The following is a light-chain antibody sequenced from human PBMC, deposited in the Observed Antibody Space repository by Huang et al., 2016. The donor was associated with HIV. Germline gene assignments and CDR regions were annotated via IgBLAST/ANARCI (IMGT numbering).Light chain of an antibody. CDR1: QSVSSN. Sequence: EIVMTQSPGTLSLSPGERATLSCRPSQSVSSNLAWYQHKPGQAPRRLIYGASTRATGVPARFSGIGSVTEFTLTISSLQSDDFVVYYCQQYQDWPRTFGQGTKVEIK. CDR2: GAS. CDR3: QQYQDWPRT. J-gene: IGKJ1*01. V-gene: IGKV3-15*01.